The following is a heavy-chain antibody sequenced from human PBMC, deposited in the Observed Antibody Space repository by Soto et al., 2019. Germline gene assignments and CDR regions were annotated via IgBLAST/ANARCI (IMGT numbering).Heavy chain of an antibody. Sequence: KVSCKASGYTFTSYAMHWVRQMPGKGLEWMGIIYPGDSDTRYSPSFQGQVTISADKSISTAYLQWSSLKASDTAMYYCASAGSYRDAFDIWGQGTMVTVSS. CDR2: IYPGDSDT. D-gene: IGHD1-26*01. V-gene: IGHV5-51*01. CDR3: ASAGSYRDAFDI. J-gene: IGHJ3*02. CDR1: GYTFTSYA.